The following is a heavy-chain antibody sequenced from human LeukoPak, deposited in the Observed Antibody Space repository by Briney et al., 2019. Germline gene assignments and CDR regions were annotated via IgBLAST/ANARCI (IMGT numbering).Heavy chain of an antibody. D-gene: IGHD3-9*01. CDR2: INSDGSSE. J-gene: IGHJ6*02. Sequence: PGGSLRLSCAASGFTFSSYWMHWVRQAPGKGLVWDSRINSDGSSETYADSVKGRFTISRDNAKNTLYVQMNSLRAEDTAVYYCAREDPYSEGMDVWGQGTSVTVSS. V-gene: IGHV3-74*03. CDR3: AREDPYSEGMDV. CDR1: GFTFSSYW.